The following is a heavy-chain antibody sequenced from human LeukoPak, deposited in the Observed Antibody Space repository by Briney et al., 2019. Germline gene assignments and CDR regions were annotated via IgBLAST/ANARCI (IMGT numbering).Heavy chain of an antibody. CDR3: TTYHYDTSGYYYVTY. CDR1: GFTFGDYA. Sequence: GGSLRLSCTASGFTFGDYAMSWVRQAPGKGLEWVGFIRSKAYGGTADYAASLKGRFTISRDDSKNITYLHLISLKTEDTAVYYCTTYHYDTSGYYYVTYWGQGTLVTVSS. V-gene: IGHV3-49*04. CDR2: IRSKAYGGTA. D-gene: IGHD3-22*01. J-gene: IGHJ4*02.